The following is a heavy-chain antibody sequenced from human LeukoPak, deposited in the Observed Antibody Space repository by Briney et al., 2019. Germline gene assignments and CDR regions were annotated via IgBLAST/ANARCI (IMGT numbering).Heavy chain of an antibody. CDR2: ISSDGRIT. Sequence: GGSLRLSCAASGYTFRSYAMQWVRQAPGKGPEYVSAISSDGRITHYANSVKGRFTISRDNSKNTLYLQMGSLRADDMAMYYCGRLSGWYWLDNWGRGALVTVSS. D-gene: IGHD6-19*01. V-gene: IGHV3-64*01. J-gene: IGHJ4*02. CDR3: GRLSGWYWLDN. CDR1: GYTFRSYA.